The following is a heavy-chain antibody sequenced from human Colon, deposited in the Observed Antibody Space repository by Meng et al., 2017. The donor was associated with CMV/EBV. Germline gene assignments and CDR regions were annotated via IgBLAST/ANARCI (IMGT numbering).Heavy chain of an antibody. V-gene: IGHV3-20*04. CDR1: GFTLEDYG. Sequence: GGSLRLSCEAPGFTLEDYGMSWVRQAPGKGLEWVSGINWNGGSTGYADSVKGRFTISRDNAKNSLYLQMNSLRAEDTAVYYCAREKRGYSGYNYYGMDVWGQGTTVTVSS. D-gene: IGHD5-12*01. CDR2: INWNGGST. CDR3: AREKRGYSGYNYYGMDV. J-gene: IGHJ6*02.